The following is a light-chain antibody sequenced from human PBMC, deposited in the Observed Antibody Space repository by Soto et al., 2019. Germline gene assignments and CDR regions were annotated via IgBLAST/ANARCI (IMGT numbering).Light chain of an antibody. Sequence: QSVLTQPPSVSGAPGQRVTLSCTGNTSNLGTGYDVHWYQQLPGAAPKLVIFGNRNRPSGVPERFSGSKSGTSASLAITGLQAEDEADYYCQAYDYSLTASVFGGGTQLTVL. CDR2: GNR. CDR3: QAYDYSLTASV. V-gene: IGLV1-40*01. J-gene: IGLJ3*02. CDR1: TSNLGTGYD.